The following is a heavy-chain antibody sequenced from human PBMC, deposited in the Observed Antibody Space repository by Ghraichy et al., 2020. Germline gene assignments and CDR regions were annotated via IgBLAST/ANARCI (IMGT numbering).Heavy chain of an antibody. CDR1: GYTFTSYG. CDR3: ARADTYYYDSSGYYYFDY. D-gene: IGHD3-22*01. Sequence: ASVKVSCKASGYTFTSYGISWVRQAPGQGLEWMGWISAYNGNTNYAQKLQGRVTMTTDTSTSTAYMELRSLRSDDTAVYYCARADTYYYDSSGYYYFDYWGQGTLVTVSS. J-gene: IGHJ4*02. CDR2: ISAYNGNT. V-gene: IGHV1-18*01.